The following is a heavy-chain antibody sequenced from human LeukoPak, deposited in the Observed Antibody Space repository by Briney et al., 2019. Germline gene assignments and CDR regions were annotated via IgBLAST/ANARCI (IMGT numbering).Heavy chain of an antibody. CDR2: IYYSGST. CDR3: ARAEGGYSYGHYYYYGMDV. Sequence: SETLSLTGTVSGGAISSYYWSWIRQPPGKGLEWIGYIYYSGSTNYNPSLKSRVTISVDTSKNQFSLKLSSVTAADTAVYYCARAEGGYSYGHYYYYGMDVWGKGTTVTVSS. CDR1: GGAISSYY. D-gene: IGHD5-18*01. V-gene: IGHV4-59*01. J-gene: IGHJ6*04.